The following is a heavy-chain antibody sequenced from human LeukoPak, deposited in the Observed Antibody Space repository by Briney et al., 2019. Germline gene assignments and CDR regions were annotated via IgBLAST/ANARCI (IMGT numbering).Heavy chain of an antibody. CDR2: IDPDSGGT. Sequence: ASVKVSCKASGYTFTGYYIHWVRQAPGQGLEWMGWIDPDSGGTNYAQKFQGRVTMTRDTSISTAFMELSRLRSDDTAVYYCARPFNSGGYLPDFYYYYMDVWGKGTTVTVSS. J-gene: IGHJ6*03. CDR3: ARPFNSGGYLPDFYYYYMDV. V-gene: IGHV1-2*02. CDR1: GYTFTGYY. D-gene: IGHD1-26*01.